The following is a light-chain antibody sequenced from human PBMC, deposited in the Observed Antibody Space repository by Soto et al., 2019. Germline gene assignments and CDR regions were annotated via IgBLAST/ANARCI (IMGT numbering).Light chain of an antibody. CDR1: SGHSTYA. J-gene: IGLJ2*01. CDR2: LNRDGSH. CDR3: QTWGGGIVI. Sequence: QTVVPQSPSASASLGASVKLTCTLSSGHSTYAIAWHQQQPEKGPRYLMKLNRDGSHSKGDGSPNRFSGTSSGAERDLPISRLKPEEESDYYCQTWGGGIVIVVGGTKVTVL. V-gene: IGLV4-69*01.